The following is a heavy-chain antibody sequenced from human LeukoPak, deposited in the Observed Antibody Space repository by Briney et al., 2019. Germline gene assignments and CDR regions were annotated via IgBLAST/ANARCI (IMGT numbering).Heavy chain of an antibody. V-gene: IGHV3-15*01. J-gene: IGHJ4*02. CDR1: GFTFSNAW. CDR2: IKSKTDGGTT. D-gene: IGHD3-3*01. Sequence: GGSLRLSCAASGFTFSNAWMSWVRQVPGKGLEWVGRIKSKTDGGTTDYAAPVKGRFTISRDDSKNTLYLQMNSLKTEDTAVYYCIPFGVVIPFDYWGQGTLVTVSS. CDR3: IPFGVVIPFDY.